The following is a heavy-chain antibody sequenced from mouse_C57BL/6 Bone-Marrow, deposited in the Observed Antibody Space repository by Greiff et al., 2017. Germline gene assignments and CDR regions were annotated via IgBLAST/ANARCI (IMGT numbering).Heavy chain of an antibody. D-gene: IGHD1-1*02. CDR2: ISNGGGST. CDR3: ARHRELWAFAY. V-gene: IGHV5-12*01. Sequence: EVMLVESGGGLVQPGGSLKLSCAASGFTFSDYYMYWVRQTPEKRLEWVAYISNGGGSTYYPDTVKGRFTISRDNAKNTLYLQMSRLKSEDTAMYYCARHRELWAFAYWGQGTLVTVSA. J-gene: IGHJ3*01. CDR1: GFTFSDYY.